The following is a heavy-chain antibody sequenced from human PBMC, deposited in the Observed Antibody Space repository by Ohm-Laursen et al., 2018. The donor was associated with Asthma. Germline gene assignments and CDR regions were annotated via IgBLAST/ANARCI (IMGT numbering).Heavy chain of an antibody. J-gene: IGHJ1*01. D-gene: IGHD1-26*01. Sequence: SLRLSCAAPGFTFSSYWMSWVRQAPGKGLEWVASISTASSFIYYADSVRGRFTTSRDNARNSVYLQMNSLRAEDTALYYCARIGPEWELPGREYSLHHWGEGTLVTVSS. CDR2: ISTASSFI. CDR3: ARIGPEWELPGREYSLHH. CDR1: GFTFSSYW. V-gene: IGHV3-21*01.